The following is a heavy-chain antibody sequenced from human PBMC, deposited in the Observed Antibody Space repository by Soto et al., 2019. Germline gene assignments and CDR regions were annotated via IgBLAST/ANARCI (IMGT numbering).Heavy chain of an antibody. CDR1: GYTYTNHG. CDR2: ISTYDGNT. V-gene: IGHV1-18*01. CDR3: ARCDTGDVDY. D-gene: IGHD7-27*01. J-gene: IGHJ4*02. Sequence: QVQLVQSGVEVKKPGASVKVSCRAIGYTYTNHGVTWVRQAPGQGLEWMGWISTYDGNTKYADKLQGRVTMTTDTSTSTAYMELTSLRSDDTAVYYGARCDTGDVDYWGQGTLVTVSS.